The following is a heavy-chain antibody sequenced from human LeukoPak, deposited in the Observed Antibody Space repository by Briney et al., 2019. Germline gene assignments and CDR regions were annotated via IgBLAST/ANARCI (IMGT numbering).Heavy chain of an antibody. Sequence: PGGSLRLSCAASGLTFSTYDMHWVRQATGEGLEWVSGIGKGGDTYYVGSVKGRFTISRENAKNSLYLQVNSLRSGDTAVYYCARGGYSGFDVWGQGTVVTVSS. CDR3: ARGGYSGFDV. CDR1: GLTFSTYD. V-gene: IGHV3-13*04. CDR2: IGKGGDT. D-gene: IGHD5-12*01. J-gene: IGHJ3*01.